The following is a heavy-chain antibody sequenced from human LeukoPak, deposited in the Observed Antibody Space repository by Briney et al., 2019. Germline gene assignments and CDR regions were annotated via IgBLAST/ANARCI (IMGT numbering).Heavy chain of an antibody. CDR2: INHSGST. CDR3: ARFSGFSYGYPYF. Sequence: PSETLSLTCAVYGGSFSGHYWSWIRQPPGKGLEWIGEINHSGSTNYNPSLKSRVTISVDTSKNQFSLKLSSVTAADMAVYYCARFSGFSYGYPYFWGQGTLVTVSS. CDR1: GGSFSGHY. V-gene: IGHV4-34*01. D-gene: IGHD5-18*01. J-gene: IGHJ4*02.